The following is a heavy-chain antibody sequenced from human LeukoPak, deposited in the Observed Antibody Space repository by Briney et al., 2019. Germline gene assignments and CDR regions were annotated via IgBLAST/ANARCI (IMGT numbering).Heavy chain of an antibody. CDR1: GFTFSSYW. D-gene: IGHD7-27*01. J-gene: IGHJ4*02. Sequence: PGGSLRLSCAASGFTFSSYWMTWVRQAPGKGLEWVAYIKQDESEKYYVDSVKGRFTVSRDNAKNSLSLHMNSLRVEDTAVYYCVRVHWGYDNWGQGTLVTVSS. V-gene: IGHV3-7*01. CDR3: VRVHWGYDN. CDR2: IKQDESEK.